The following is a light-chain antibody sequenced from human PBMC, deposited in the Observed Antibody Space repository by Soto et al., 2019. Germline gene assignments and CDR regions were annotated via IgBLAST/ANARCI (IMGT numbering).Light chain of an antibody. V-gene: IGLV8-61*01. CDR3: VLYVGSGIWV. Sequence: QAVVTQEPSFSVSPGGTVTLTCGLSSGAGSTSHFPNWYQQTPGQPPRTLIYGTKTRSSGVPDRFSGSILGIRAALTITGAQADDESDYYCVLYVGSGIWVFGGGTKVTVL. CDR1: SGAGSTSHF. J-gene: IGLJ3*02. CDR2: GTK.